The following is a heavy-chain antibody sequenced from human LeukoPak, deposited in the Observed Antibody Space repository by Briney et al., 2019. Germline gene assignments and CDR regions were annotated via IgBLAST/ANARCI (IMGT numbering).Heavy chain of an antibody. Sequence: SETLSLTCAVYGGSFSGYYWSWIRQPPGKGLEWIGEINHSGSTNYNPSLKSRVTISVDTSKNQSSLKLSSVTAADTAVYYCARGQSRGYSYGYRSGAFDIWGQGTMVTVSS. V-gene: IGHV4-34*01. CDR2: INHSGST. CDR3: ARGQSRGYSYGYRSGAFDI. D-gene: IGHD5-18*01. J-gene: IGHJ3*02. CDR1: GGSFSGYY.